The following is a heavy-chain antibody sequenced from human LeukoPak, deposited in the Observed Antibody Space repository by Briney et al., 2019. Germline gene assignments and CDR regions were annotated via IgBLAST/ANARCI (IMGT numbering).Heavy chain of an antibody. J-gene: IGHJ4*02. CDR3: ARDAWQLVPFDY. Sequence: ASVKVSCKASGYTFTSYGISWVRQAPGQGLEWMGWISAYDGNTNYAQKLQGRVTMTTDTSTSTAYMELRSLGSDDTAVYYCARDAWQLVPFDYWGQGTLVTVSS. V-gene: IGHV1-18*01. D-gene: IGHD6-13*01. CDR1: GYTFTSYG. CDR2: ISAYDGNT.